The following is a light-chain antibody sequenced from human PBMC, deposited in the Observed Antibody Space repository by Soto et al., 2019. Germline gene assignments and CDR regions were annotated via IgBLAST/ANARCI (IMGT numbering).Light chain of an antibody. J-gene: IGKJ3*01. CDR3: QQYDNLLLT. CDR2: DAS. Sequence: DIQMTQSPSSLSASVGDRVTITCQASQDISNYLNWYQQKPGKAPKLLIYDASNLETGVPSRFSGSGSGTDFTLTISSLQPEDFATYYCQQYDNLLLTFGHGTKVDIK. CDR1: QDISNY. V-gene: IGKV1-33*01.